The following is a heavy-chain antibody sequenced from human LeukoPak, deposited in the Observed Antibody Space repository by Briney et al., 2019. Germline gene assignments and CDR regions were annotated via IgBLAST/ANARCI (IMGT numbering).Heavy chain of an antibody. D-gene: IGHD1-20*01. CDR3: AGRITGTTSDSFDY. Sequence: SETLSLTCTVSGGSISSVSYYWGWIRQPPGKGLEWIGSISYNGGTYYNPSLKSRVTIFVDTSKNQFSLKLSSVTAADTAVYYCAGRITGTTSDSFDYWGQGTLVTVSS. CDR2: ISYNGGT. CDR1: GGSISSVSYY. V-gene: IGHV4-39*01. J-gene: IGHJ4*02.